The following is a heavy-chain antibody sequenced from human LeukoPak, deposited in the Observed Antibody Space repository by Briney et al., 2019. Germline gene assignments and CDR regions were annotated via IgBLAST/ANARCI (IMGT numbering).Heavy chain of an antibody. CDR1: GGSISSSSYY. Sequence: PSETLSLNCTVSGGSISSSSYYWGWIRQPPGKGLEWIGSIYYSGSTYYNPSLKSRVTISVDTSKNQFSLKLSSVTAADTAVYYCARRYTVVTLDAFDIWGQGTMVTVSS. D-gene: IGHD4-23*01. CDR3: ARRYTVVTLDAFDI. CDR2: IYYSGST. J-gene: IGHJ3*02. V-gene: IGHV4-39*01.